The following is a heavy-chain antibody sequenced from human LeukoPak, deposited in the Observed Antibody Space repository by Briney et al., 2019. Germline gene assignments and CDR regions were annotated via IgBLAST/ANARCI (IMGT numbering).Heavy chain of an antibody. V-gene: IGHV1-2*02. CDR2: INPNSGGT. CDR3: ARTEYSSSSGGFDP. CDR1: GYTFTVYY. Sequence: ASVTVSCTASGYTFTVYYMYWVRQAPGQGLEWMGWINPNSGGTYYAQKFQGRVTMTRDTSISTGYMELSRLRSDDTAVYYCARTEYSSSSGGFDPWGQGTLVTVSS. J-gene: IGHJ5*02. D-gene: IGHD6-6*01.